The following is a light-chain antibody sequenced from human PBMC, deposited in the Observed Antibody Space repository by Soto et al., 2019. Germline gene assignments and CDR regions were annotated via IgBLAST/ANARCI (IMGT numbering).Light chain of an antibody. CDR3: QQRSNWIT. CDR1: QSVSSY. CDR2: DAS. V-gene: IGKV3-11*01. J-gene: IGKJ5*01. Sequence: EIVVTQSPSTLSLSPGERATLSCRASQSVSSYLAWYQQKPGQAPRLLIYDASNRATGIPARFSGSGSGTDFTLTISSLEPDDFAVYYCQQRSNWITFGQGTRLEIK.